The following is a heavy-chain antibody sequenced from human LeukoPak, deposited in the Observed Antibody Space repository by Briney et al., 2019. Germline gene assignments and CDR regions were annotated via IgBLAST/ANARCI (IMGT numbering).Heavy chain of an antibody. J-gene: IGHJ4*02. CDR2: IRYDGTNT. V-gene: IGHV3-30*02. D-gene: IGHD3-10*01. Sequence: PGGSLRLSCAASGFSFSDYDMHWVRQAPGKGLEWVTFIRYDGTNTYADSVKGRFTISRDNSKNTLYLQMNSLRAEDTAVYYCASPYYYASGSFDVWGQGTLVTVSS. CDR1: GFSFSDYD. CDR3: ASPYYYASGSFDV.